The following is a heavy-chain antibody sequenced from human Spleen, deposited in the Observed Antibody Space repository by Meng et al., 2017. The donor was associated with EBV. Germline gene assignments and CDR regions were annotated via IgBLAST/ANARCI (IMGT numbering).Heavy chain of an antibody. D-gene: IGHD1-26*01. CDR1: GGSISSHHW. V-gene: IGHV4-4*01. J-gene: IGHJ4*02. Sequence: QGQRQVSGPRLVKPSGTPSLTGTVSGGSISSHHWWSWIRPPRRKVLQRIGEFYHSVTTNNNPSLRSRITISEDCSKNQFSQLLTAAAAEDTAVYCCGARTWESEIDYWGPGTLVTVSS. CDR3: GARTWESEIDY. CDR2: FYHSVTT.